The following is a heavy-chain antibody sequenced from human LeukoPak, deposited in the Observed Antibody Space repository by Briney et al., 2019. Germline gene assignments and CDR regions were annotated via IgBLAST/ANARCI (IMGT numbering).Heavy chain of an antibody. J-gene: IGHJ1*01. D-gene: IGHD3-16*01. Sequence: PSETLSLTCTVSGGSIRSYYWSWIRQPPGKGLEWIGYIYYSGRTKYNPSLKSRVTISVDTSKNQFSLKLSSVTAADTAVYYCARHTDDLGCFQHWGQGTLVTVSS. CDR1: GGSIRSYY. CDR2: IYYSGRT. CDR3: ARHTDDLGCFQH. V-gene: IGHV4-59*08.